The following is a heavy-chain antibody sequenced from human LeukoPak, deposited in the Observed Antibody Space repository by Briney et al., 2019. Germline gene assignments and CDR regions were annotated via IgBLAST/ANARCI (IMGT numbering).Heavy chain of an antibody. V-gene: IGHV3-48*02. D-gene: IGHD6-13*01. CDR3: ARDNLYSSSWYGFGWFDP. Sequence: GGSLRLSCAASGFTFSSYSMNWVRQAPGKGLEWVSYICSSSSTIYYADSVKGRFTISRDNAKNSLYLQMNSLRDEDTAVYYCARDNLYSSSWYGFGWFDPWGQGTLVTVSS. J-gene: IGHJ5*02. CDR1: GFTFSSYS. CDR2: ICSSSSTI.